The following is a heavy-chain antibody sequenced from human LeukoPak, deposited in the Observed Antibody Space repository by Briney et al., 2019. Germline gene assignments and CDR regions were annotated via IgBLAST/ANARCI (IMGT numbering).Heavy chain of an antibody. D-gene: IGHD3-10*01. Sequence: GASVKVSCKASGYTFTGYYMHWVRQAPGQGLEWMGWTNPNSGGTNYAQKFQGRVTMTRDTSISTAYMELSRLRSDDTAVYYCARARYYYGSGRKIDYWGQGTLVTVSS. CDR3: ARARYYYGSGRKIDY. CDR2: TNPNSGGT. J-gene: IGHJ4*02. V-gene: IGHV1-2*02. CDR1: GYTFTGYY.